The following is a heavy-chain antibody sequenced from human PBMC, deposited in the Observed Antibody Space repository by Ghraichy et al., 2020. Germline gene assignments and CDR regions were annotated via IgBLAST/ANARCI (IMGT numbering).Heavy chain of an antibody. CDR3: ETVSATAAQGYFAL. CDR2: ISSGGSYT. Sequence: GGSLRLSCAASGFTFSSKYMSWIRQAPGKGLQWVSYISSGGSYTNYADSVKGRFAISRDNTENSLYLQMNSLRVEDTAVYFCETVSATAAQGYFALWGRGTLVTVSS. V-gene: IGHV3-11*06. D-gene: IGHD2-2*01. J-gene: IGHJ2*01. CDR1: GFTFSSKY.